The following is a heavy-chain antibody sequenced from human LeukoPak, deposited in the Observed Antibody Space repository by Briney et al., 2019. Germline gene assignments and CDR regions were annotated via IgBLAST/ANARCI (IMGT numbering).Heavy chain of an antibody. CDR2: IYTSGST. V-gene: IGHV4-4*07. Sequence: SETLSLTCIVSGGSISSYYWSWIRQPAGKGLEWIGRIYTSGSTNYNPSLKSRVTMSVDTSKNQFSLKLSSVTAADTAVYYCARDTEYYGSGSYDYWGQGTLVTVPS. CDR1: GGSISSYY. D-gene: IGHD3-10*01. CDR3: ARDTEYYGSGSYDY. J-gene: IGHJ4*02.